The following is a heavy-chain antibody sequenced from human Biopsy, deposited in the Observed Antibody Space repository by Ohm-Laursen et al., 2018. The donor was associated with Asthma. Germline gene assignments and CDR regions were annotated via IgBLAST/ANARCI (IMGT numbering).Heavy chain of an antibody. D-gene: IGHD6-13*01. V-gene: IGHV4-39*01. J-gene: IGHJ6*02. Sequence: TLSLTCAASGGSISNTNWWSWVRQSPGKGLEWIGSIYYSGTTYYNPSLESRVTVSADTSKNQFSLKLTSVTAADTAVYYCVRGSSSWHHGPFHYYYGLDVWGQRTTATVSS. CDR1: GGSISNTNW. CDR3: VRGSSSWHHGPFHYYYGLDV. CDR2: IYYSGTT.